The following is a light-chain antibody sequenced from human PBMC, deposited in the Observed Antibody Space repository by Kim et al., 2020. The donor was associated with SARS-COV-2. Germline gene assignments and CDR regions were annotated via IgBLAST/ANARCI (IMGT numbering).Light chain of an antibody. J-gene: IGLJ1*01. CDR3: QAWDSSTHNYV. V-gene: IGLV3-1*01. Sequence: SYELTQPPSVSVSPGQTASITCSGYKLGDKYVSWYQQKPGQSPGVVIYQDNQRPSGISERFSGSNSGNTATLTISGTQAMDEADYYCQAWDSSTHNYV. CDR1: KLGDKY. CDR2: QDN.